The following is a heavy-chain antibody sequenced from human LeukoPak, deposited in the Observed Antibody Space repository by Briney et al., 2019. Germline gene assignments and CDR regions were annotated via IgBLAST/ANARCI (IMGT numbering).Heavy chain of an antibody. V-gene: IGHV1-69*04. CDR3: ARYYYDSSGYSSYFDY. CDR2: IIPILGIA. J-gene: IGHJ4*02. Sequence: GASVKVSCKASGGTFSSYAISWVRQAPGQGLEWMGRIIPILGIANYAQKFQGRVTITADKSTSTAYMELSSLRSEDTAVYYCARYYYDSSGYSSYFDYWGQGTLVTVSS. CDR1: GGTFSSYA. D-gene: IGHD3-22*01.